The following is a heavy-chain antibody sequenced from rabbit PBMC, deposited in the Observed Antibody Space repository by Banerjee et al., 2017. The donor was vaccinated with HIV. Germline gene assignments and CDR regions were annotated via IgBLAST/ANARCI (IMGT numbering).Heavy chain of an antibody. CDR1: GLSFSSSYY. J-gene: IGHJ4*01. Sequence: QEQLEESGGDLVKPEGSLTLTCTASGLSFSSSYYMCWVRQAPGKGLEWIGCISTSSDSTWYASWAKGRFTISKTSSTTVTLQMTSLTAADTATYFCARMVVGGYYFNLWGPGTLVTVS. V-gene: IGHV1S45*01. CDR3: ARMVVGGYYFNL. D-gene: IGHD4-2*01. CDR2: ISTSSDST.